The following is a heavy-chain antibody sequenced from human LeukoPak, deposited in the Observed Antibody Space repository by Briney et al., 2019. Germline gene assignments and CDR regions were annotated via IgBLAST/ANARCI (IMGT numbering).Heavy chain of an antibody. Sequence: PSETLSLTCTVSGVSISSGGYFWSWIRQPPGKGLEWIGYIYYTGSTNYNPSLKNRVTISVDTSRKQFSLKMSSVTAADTAVYYCARGAGWYQFWGQGTLVTVSS. D-gene: IGHD6-19*01. CDR2: IYYTGST. CDR1: GVSISSGGYF. CDR3: ARGAGWYQF. J-gene: IGHJ4*02. V-gene: IGHV4-61*08.